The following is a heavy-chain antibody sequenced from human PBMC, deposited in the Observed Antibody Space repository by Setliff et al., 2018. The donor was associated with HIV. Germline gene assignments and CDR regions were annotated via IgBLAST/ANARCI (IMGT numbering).Heavy chain of an antibody. J-gene: IGHJ4*02. CDR3: AREGLGPYYDSSGESN. Sequence: SETLSLTCNVSGGSISSSSYYWGWIRQPPGKGLEWIGSFHYSGSTSYNPSLRSRVTISVDTSKSQFSLKLSSVTAADTAVYYCAREGLGPYYDSSGESNWGQGTLVTVSS. D-gene: IGHD3-22*01. CDR1: GGSISSSSYY. CDR2: FHYSGST. V-gene: IGHV4-39*02.